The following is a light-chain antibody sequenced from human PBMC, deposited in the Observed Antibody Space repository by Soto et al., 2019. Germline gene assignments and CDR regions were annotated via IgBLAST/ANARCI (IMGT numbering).Light chain of an antibody. V-gene: IGKV2-28*01. J-gene: IGKJ2*01. CDR1: QSLLHSNGYYY. CDR2: LGS. Sequence: DLVMTQSPLSLPVTHGEPASISCRSSQSLLHSNGYYYLDWYLQKPGQSPQVLIYLGSNRASGVPDRFSGSGSGTDFTLKISRVEAEDVGVYYCMQALLTPYTFGQGTKLEIK. CDR3: MQALLTPYT.